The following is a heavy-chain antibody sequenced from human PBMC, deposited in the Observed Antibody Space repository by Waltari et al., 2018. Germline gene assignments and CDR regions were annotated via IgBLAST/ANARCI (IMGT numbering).Heavy chain of an antibody. V-gene: IGHV1-46*01. J-gene: IGHJ4*02. CDR2: INSSGGST. CDR1: GYTFTNYY. D-gene: IGHD3-10*01. CDR3: ARDLLRVGAQTSVTMVRGLLEY. Sequence: MGSGYTFTNYYMHWLRQAPGQGLEWMGIINSSGGSTSYAQKFQGRVTMTRDTSTSTVYMELSSLRSEDTAVYYCARDLLRVGAQTSVTMVRGLLEYWGQGTLFTLSS.